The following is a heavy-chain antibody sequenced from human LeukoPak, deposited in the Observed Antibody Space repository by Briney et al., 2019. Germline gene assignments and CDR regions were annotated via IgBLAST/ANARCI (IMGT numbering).Heavy chain of an antibody. Sequence: GGSLRLSCAASGCTFSSYAMHWVRQAPGKGLEYVSAISSNGGSTYYANSVKGRFTISRDNSKNTLYLQMGSLRAEDMAVYYCARGIQLWSNFDYWGQGTLVTVSS. CDR2: ISSNGGST. CDR1: GCTFSSYA. V-gene: IGHV3-64*01. D-gene: IGHD5-18*01. J-gene: IGHJ4*02. CDR3: ARGIQLWSNFDY.